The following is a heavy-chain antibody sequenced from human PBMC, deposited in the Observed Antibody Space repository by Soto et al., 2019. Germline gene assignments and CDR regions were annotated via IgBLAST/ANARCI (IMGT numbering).Heavy chain of an antibody. J-gene: IGHJ4*02. Sequence: GGSLRLSCAASGFTFSSYSMNWVRQAPGKGLEWVSYISSSSSTKNYADSVKGRFTISRDNAKNSLYLQMNSLRAEDTAVYYCLRDQSSSWLSGDYWGQGTLVPVSS. CDR2: ISSSSSTK. V-gene: IGHV3-48*01. CDR3: LRDQSSSWLSGDY. D-gene: IGHD6-13*01. CDR1: GFTFSSYS.